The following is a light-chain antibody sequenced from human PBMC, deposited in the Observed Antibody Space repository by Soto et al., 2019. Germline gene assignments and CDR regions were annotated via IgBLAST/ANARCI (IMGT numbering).Light chain of an antibody. J-gene: IGLJ7*01. Sequence: QSVLTKTPSASGTPGQRVPISCSGSSSNIGSNYVYWYQQLPGTAPKLLIYRSNQRPSGVPDRFSGSKSGTSASLAISGLRSEDESDYYCASWDDSLSGAVFGGGTPRTVL. CDR2: RSN. CDR3: ASWDDSLSGAV. V-gene: IGLV1-47*01. CDR1: SSNIGSNY.